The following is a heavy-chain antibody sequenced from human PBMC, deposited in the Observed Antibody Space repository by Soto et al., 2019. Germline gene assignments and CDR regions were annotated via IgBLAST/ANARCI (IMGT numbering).Heavy chain of an antibody. V-gene: IGHV3-23*01. Sequence: VGSMRLSCAASGFDFSTHALTWVRQARGKGLEWLSSITNTGITTHYADSVKGRFTISRENSRNTLHLQLNNLRVDDTAVYYCAKGFDYGDTKHIDHWGQGTLVTVSS. CDR2: ITNTGITT. CDR1: GFDFSTHA. D-gene: IGHD4-17*01. CDR3: AKGFDYGDTKHIDH. J-gene: IGHJ4*02.